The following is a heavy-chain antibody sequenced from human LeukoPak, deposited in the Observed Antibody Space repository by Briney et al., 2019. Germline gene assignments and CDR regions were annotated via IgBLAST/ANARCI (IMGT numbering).Heavy chain of an antibody. J-gene: IGHJ6*02. D-gene: IGHD3-9*01. CDR3: ARGTPLYDILTGLRGYYYYYYGMDV. CDR1: GGSFSGYY. V-gene: IGHV4-34*01. CDR2: INHSGST. Sequence: SETLSLTCAVYGGSFSGYYWSWIRQPPGKGLEWIGEINHSGSTNYNPSLKSRVTISVDTSKNQFSLKLSSVTAADTAVYYCARGTPLYDILTGLRGYYYYYYGMDVWGQGTTVTVSS.